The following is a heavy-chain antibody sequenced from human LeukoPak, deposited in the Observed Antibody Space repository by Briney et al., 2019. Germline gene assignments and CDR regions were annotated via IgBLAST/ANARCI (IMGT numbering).Heavy chain of an antibody. CDR1: GYAFTSYA. CDR3: ARRSWGPPRLLGYYYMDV. CDR2: INTNTENT. V-gene: IGHV7-4-1*02. D-gene: IGHD3-16*01. Sequence: ASVKVSRKASGYAFTSYAMNWVRQAPGQGLEGVGWINTNTENTTYAHGFTGRFVFSFDTSVSTAYLQISSLKAEDTAVYYCARRSWGPPRLLGYYYMDVWGKGTTVTVSS. J-gene: IGHJ6*03.